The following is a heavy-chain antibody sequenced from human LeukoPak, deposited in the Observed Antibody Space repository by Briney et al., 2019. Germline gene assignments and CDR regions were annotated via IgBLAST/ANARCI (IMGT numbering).Heavy chain of an antibody. CDR1: GGSISSYY. D-gene: IGHD4-23*01. CDR2: IYYCGST. Sequence: SETLSLTCTVSGGSISSYYWSWIRQPPGKGLEWIGYIYYCGSTNYNPSLKSRVTISVDTSKNQFSLKLSSVTAADTAVYYCARGLRWDLLLHFDYWGQGTLVTVSS. J-gene: IGHJ4*02. CDR3: ARGLRWDLLLHFDY. V-gene: IGHV4-59*01.